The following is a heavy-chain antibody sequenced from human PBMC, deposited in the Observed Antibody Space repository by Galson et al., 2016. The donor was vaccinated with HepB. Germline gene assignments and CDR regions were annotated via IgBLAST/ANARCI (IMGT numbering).Heavy chain of an antibody. D-gene: IGHD5-12*01. V-gene: IGHV1-2*02. Sequence: SVKVSCKASGYTFTGYYIYWVRQAAGQGLEWMGWINPKTGSTNYAQTLQGRVTVTRDTSITTSYMELRRLRSDDTAIYFCARAWDSGYDLGLDYWGRGTLVTVSS. CDR1: GYTFTGYY. J-gene: IGHJ4*02. CDR2: INPKTGST. CDR3: ARAWDSGYDLGLDY.